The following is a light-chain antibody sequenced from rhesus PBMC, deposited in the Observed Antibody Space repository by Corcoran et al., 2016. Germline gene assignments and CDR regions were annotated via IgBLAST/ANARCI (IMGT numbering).Light chain of an antibody. CDR2: AAS. CDR3: LQHNRYPLT. J-gene: IGKJ4*01. Sequence: DIQMTQSPSSLSASVGDTVTITCRAIQGISTYLNWFQQKPGKALKLLIYAASSLESGVPSRFSDRGSGTVFTLPLNSLQPDDFAVYYCLQHNRYPLTFGGGTKVELK. CDR1: QGISTY. V-gene: IGKV1-28*03.